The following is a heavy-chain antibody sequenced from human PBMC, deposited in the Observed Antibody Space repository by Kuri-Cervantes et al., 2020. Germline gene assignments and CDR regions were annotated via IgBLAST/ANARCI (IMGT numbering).Heavy chain of an antibody. Sequence: LSLTCAASGFTFSSYAMHWVRQAPGKGLEWVAVISYDGSNKYYADSVKGRFTISRDNSKNTLYLQMNSLKTEDTAVYYCTRVGYYDSSGLADYWGQGTLVTVSS. CDR1: GFTFSSYA. D-gene: IGHD3-22*01. V-gene: IGHV3-30*04. CDR2: ISYDGSNK. J-gene: IGHJ4*02. CDR3: TRVGYYDSSGLADY.